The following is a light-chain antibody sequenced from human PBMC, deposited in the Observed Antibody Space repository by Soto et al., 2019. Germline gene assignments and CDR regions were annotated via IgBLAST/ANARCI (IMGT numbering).Light chain of an antibody. CDR2: AAS. CDR3: QQSYSTPLT. CDR1: QSISSY. J-gene: IGKJ4*01. V-gene: IGKV1-39*01. Sequence: DIQMAQSPGSRAACVGRVCTSTGRASQSISSYLNWYQQKPGKAPKLLIYAASSLQSGVPSRFSGSGSGTDFTLTISSLQPEDFATYYCQQSYSTPLTFGGGTKVDIK.